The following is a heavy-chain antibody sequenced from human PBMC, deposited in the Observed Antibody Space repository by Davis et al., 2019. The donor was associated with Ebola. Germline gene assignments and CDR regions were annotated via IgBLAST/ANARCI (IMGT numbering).Heavy chain of an antibody. CDR3: AREPILGDWLRTNQFDY. D-gene: IGHD3-3*01. J-gene: IGHJ4*02. V-gene: IGHV1-2*06. CDR1: GHTLNSYY. CDR2: INPNSGDT. Sequence: AASVKVSCKASGHTLNSYYIHWVRQAPGQGLEWMGQINPNSGDTAYAQKFQGRVTMTRDTSTSTAYMELSSLRSEDTAVYYCAREPILGDWLRTNQFDYWGQGTLVTVSS.